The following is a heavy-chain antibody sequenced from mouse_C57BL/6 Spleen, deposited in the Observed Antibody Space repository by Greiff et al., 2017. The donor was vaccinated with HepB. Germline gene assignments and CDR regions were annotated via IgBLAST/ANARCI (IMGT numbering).Heavy chain of an antibody. V-gene: IGHV14-2*01. J-gene: IGHJ1*03. D-gene: IGHD1-1*02. CDR2: IDPEDGDT. CDR1: GFNIKDYY. CDR3: ARGYGVTGYLDV. Sequence: EVQLQQSGAELVKPGASVKLSCTASGFNIKDYYMHWVKQRTEQGLEWIGRIDPEDGDTKYDPKFQGKATITADTSSNTAYLQPSSLTSEDTAVLYFARGYGVTGYLDVWGTGTTVTVSS.